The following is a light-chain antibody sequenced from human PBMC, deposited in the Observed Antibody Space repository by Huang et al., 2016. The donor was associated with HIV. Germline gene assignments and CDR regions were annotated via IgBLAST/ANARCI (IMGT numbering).Light chain of an antibody. V-gene: IGKV3-15*01. CDR3: QQYESWPPLT. CDR2: ATS. Sequence: EIVMTQSPDTLSVSPGERATLSCRASQSVRDKLAWYQQTPGQAPRLLLHATSTRAAGVPARLSGSGSGTEFTLTISSLQSEDCGVYYCQQYESWPPLTFGGGTKVEIK. CDR1: QSVRDK. J-gene: IGKJ4*01.